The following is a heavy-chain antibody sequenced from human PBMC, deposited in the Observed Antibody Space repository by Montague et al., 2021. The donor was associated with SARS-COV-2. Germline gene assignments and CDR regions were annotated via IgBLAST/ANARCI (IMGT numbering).Heavy chain of an antibody. Sequence: SRRLSCAASGFTFSNYWMSWVRQAPGKGLEWVANIKEDGGELHYLDSVKGRFTISRDNAKKSLYLQMNSLRAEDTAVYFCARDAPLSASGWGYWGQGTLVTVSS. CDR1: GFTFSNYW. D-gene: IGHD3-16*01. J-gene: IGHJ4*02. CDR3: ARDAPLSASGWGY. CDR2: IKEDGGEL. V-gene: IGHV3-7*05.